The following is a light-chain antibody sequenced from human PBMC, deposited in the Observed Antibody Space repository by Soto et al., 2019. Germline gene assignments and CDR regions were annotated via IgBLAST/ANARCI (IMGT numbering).Light chain of an antibody. CDR2: AGP. J-gene: IGKJ5*01. CDR3: QQSYSTPMT. Sequence: IQMTLSPSYLSASVGDRVTITSPASLTTSNYLNLYQQKPGKANKLLIYAGPRLQSGVPSKFSGGGSGTEFTLTITSLQPEDFATYYCQQSYSTPMTLGQGTRLDI. V-gene: IGKV1-39*01. CDR1: LTTSNY.